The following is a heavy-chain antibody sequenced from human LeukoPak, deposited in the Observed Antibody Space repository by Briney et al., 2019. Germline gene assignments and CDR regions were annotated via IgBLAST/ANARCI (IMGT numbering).Heavy chain of an antibody. CDR3: ARDAHRIAVAGTCDY. Sequence: ASVKVSCKASGYTFTGYYMHWVRQAPGEGLEWMGWINPNSGRTNYAQKFQGRLTMNRDTSISTAYMELSRLRSDDTAVYYCARDAHRIAVAGTCDYWGQGTLVTVSS. CDR2: INPNSGRT. D-gene: IGHD6-19*01. CDR1: GYTFTGYY. J-gene: IGHJ4*02. V-gene: IGHV1-2*02.